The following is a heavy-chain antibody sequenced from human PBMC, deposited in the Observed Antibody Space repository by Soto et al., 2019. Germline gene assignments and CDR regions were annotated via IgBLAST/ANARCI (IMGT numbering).Heavy chain of an antibody. V-gene: IGHV4-59*01. J-gene: IGHJ6*02. CDR2: ISYSGST. D-gene: IGHD1-7*01. CDR1: GGSISSSY. Sequence: TSETLSLTCTVSGGSISSSYWSWIRQPPGKGLEWIGYISYSGSTNYNPSLKSRVSISVDTSKNQFSLKLSSVTAADTAVYYCAREGLIPGTTYYYYAMDVWGQGTTVTVSS. CDR3: AREGLIPGTTYYYYAMDV.